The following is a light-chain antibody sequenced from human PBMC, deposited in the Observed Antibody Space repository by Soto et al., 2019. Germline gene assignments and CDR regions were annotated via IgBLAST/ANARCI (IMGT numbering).Light chain of an antibody. Sequence: QSALTQPASVSGSPGQSISISCIGTSSDVGAFNYVSWYQHHPGKAPQLIIYDVTSRPSGVSNRFSASKSGNTASLTISGFQAEDEADYYCSSYTTRNTEVFGTGTKVTVL. CDR1: SSDVGAFNY. CDR2: DVT. CDR3: SSYTTRNTEV. J-gene: IGLJ1*01. V-gene: IGLV2-14*03.